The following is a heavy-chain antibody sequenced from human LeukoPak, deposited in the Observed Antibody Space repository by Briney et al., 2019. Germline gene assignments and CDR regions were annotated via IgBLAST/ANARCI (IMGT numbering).Heavy chain of an antibody. CDR1: GFTFSNYY. J-gene: IGHJ4*02. D-gene: IGHD6-19*01. Sequence: GGSLRLSCAASGFTFSNYYMGWIRQAPGKGLEWVSYISSSGSTIYYADSVKGRFTISRDNAKNSLYLQMNSLRAEDTAVYYCASRREYSSGWYDYWGQGTLVTVSS. CDR2: ISSSGSTI. CDR3: ASRREYSSGWYDY. V-gene: IGHV3-11*01.